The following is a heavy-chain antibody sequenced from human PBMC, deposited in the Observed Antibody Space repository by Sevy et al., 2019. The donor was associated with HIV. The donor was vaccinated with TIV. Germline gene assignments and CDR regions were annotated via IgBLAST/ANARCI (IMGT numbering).Heavy chain of an antibody. CDR2: ISAYNGNT. Sequence: ASVKVSCKASGYTFTSYGISWVRQAPGQGLEWMGWISAYNGNTNYAQKLRGRVTMTTDTSTGTAYMELRSLRFEDTAVYYWARDLDGSSWFDYWGQGTLVTVSS. CDR3: ARDLDGSSWFDY. D-gene: IGHD6-13*01. J-gene: IGHJ4*02. CDR1: GYTFTSYG. V-gene: IGHV1-18*01.